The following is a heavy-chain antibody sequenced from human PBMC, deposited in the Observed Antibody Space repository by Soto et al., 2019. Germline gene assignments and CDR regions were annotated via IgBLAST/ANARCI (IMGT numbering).Heavy chain of an antibody. V-gene: IGHV1-69*01. CDR1: GGTLSSYA. CDR2: IIPIFGTA. J-gene: IGHJ4*02. D-gene: IGHD1-26*01. Sequence: QVQLVQAGAEVNKPGSSVKVSCKASGGTLSSYAISWVRQAPGQGLEWMGGIIPIFGTANYAQKFQGRARITADESTSTAYMELSSQRSEDMAGYYCARGVHKVKGGVKYCGQVTLVTVSS. CDR3: ARGVHKVKGGVKY.